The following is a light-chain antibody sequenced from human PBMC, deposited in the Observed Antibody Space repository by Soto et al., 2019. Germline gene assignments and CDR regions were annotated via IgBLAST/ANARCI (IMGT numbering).Light chain of an antibody. CDR3: QQYNNWPLFT. J-gene: IGKJ3*01. CDR2: GAS. V-gene: IGKV3-15*01. CDR1: QSVSSN. Sequence: EIVMTQSPATLSVSPGERATLSCRASQSVSSNLAWYQQKPGQAPRLLIYGASTRATGIPASFSGSGSGTEFTLTISSRQSEDFAVYFCQQYNNWPLFTFGPGTKVDIK.